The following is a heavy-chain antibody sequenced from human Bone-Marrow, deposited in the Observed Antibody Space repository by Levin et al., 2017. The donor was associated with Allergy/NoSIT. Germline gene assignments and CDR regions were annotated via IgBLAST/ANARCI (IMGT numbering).Heavy chain of an antibody. CDR2: ISSNGGST. V-gene: IGHV3-64D*06. J-gene: IGHJ4*02. Sequence: GGSLRLSCSASGFTFSSYAMHWVRQAPGKGLEYVSAISSNGGSTYYADSVKGRFTISRDNSKNTLYLQMSSLRAEDTAVYYCVKETLYCSGASCYNQFYYFDYWGQGTLVTVSS. CDR3: VKETLYCSGASCYNQFYYFDY. CDR1: GFTFSSYA. D-gene: IGHD2-15*01.